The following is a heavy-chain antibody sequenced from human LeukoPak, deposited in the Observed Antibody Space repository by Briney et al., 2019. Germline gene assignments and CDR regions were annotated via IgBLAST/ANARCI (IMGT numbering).Heavy chain of an antibody. D-gene: IGHD5/OR15-5a*01. V-gene: IGHV3-21*01. J-gene: IGHJ4*02. Sequence: GGSLRLSCAASGFTFSSYSMNWVRQAPGKGLEWVSSISSSSSYIYYADSVKGRFTISRVNAKNSLYLQMNSLRAEDTAVYYCARSLYRSSPPHDYWGQGTLVTVSS. CDR2: ISSSSSYI. CDR1: GFTFSSYS. CDR3: ARSLYRSSPPHDY.